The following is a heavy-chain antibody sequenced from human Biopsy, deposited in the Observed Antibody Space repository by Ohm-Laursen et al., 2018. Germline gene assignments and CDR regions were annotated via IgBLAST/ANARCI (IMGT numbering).Heavy chain of an antibody. D-gene: IGHD3-22*01. CDR1: GFTFSRHG. CDR2: IWSDGNNK. J-gene: IGHJ4*02. Sequence: SLRPSCSASGFTFSRHGMHWVRQAPGKGLEWVAVIWSDGNNKYYADSVKGRFTISRDTSRNTLYMQMNSLRVEDTALYYCARDAEEFDSSGPRFDYWGQGTLVTVSS. CDR3: ARDAEEFDSSGPRFDY. V-gene: IGHV3-33*01.